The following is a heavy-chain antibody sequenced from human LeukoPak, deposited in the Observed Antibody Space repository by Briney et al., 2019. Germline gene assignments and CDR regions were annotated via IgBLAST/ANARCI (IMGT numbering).Heavy chain of an antibody. CDR2: ISAYNGNT. CDR1: GYTFTSYG. J-gene: IGHJ4*02. Sequence: ASVKVSCKASGYTFTSYGISWVRQAPGQGLEWMGWISAYNGNTNYVQKLQGRVTMTTDTSTSTAYMELRSLRSDDTAVYYCGRVEGVGMITFRGVIAPHWWGQGTLVTVSS. V-gene: IGHV1-18*01. D-gene: IGHD3-16*02. CDR3: GRVEGVGMITFRGVIAPHW.